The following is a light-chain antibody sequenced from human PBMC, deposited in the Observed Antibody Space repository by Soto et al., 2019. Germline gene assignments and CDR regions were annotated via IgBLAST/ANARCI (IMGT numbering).Light chain of an antibody. J-gene: IGKJ1*01. Sequence: EILLTQSPGTRSLSPGERATLSCRASQSVSSSYLAWYQQKPGQAPRLLIYGASSRATGIPDRFSGSGSGTDFTLTISRLEPEDFAVYYCQQYRAFGQGTKVDIK. CDR3: QQYRA. CDR2: GAS. CDR1: QSVSSSY. V-gene: IGKV3-20*01.